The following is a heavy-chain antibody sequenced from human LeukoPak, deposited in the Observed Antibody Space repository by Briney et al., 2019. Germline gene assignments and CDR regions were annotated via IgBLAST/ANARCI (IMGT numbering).Heavy chain of an antibody. CDR3: ARWGHFDTSGYFVVDY. Sequence: WETLSLTCAVSDGSFRNFYWNWFRQPSGKRLEWIGHSLYGGRTDYNTSIESRVTISIDTSKSQFSLKLGSVTATDTAVYYCARWGHFDTSGYFVVDYWGQGALVTVSS. CDR2: SLYGGRT. V-gene: IGHV4-59*01. CDR1: DGSFRNFY. J-gene: IGHJ4*02. D-gene: IGHD3-22*01.